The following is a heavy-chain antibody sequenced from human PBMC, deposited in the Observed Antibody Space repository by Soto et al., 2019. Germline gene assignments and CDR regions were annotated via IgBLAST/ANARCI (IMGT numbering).Heavy chain of an antibody. V-gene: IGHV4-39*01. J-gene: IGHJ3*02. D-gene: IGHD1-26*01. CDR2: IYYSGST. CDR3: ARKALVENDAFDI. CDR1: GGSISSSSYY. Sequence: QLQLQESGPGLVKPSETLSLTCTVSGGSISSSSYYWGWIRQPPGKGREWIGSIYYSGSTYYNPSLKSRVTISVDTSKNQFSRKLSSVTAADKAVYYCARKALVENDAFDIWGQGTMVTVSS.